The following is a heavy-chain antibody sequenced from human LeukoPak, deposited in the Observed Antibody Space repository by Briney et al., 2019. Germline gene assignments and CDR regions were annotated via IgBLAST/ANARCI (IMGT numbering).Heavy chain of an antibody. V-gene: IGHV3-15*01. J-gene: IGHJ1*01. CDR1: GFKFKDAW. Sequence: TSGGSLRLSCAASGFKFKDAWMSWVRQAPGKGLEWVGRIKSKTDGETTDYAAAVTGRFTISRDDSKNSLYLQMNSLKTEDTAVYYCTTEPRDWGQDTLVTVSS. CDR3: TTEPRD. CDR2: IKSKTDGETT.